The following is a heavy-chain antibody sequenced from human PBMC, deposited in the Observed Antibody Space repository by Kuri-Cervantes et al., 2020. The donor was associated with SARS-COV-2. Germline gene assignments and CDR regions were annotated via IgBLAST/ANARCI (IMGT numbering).Heavy chain of an antibody. CDR2: ISYDGSNE. D-gene: IGHD6-19*01. J-gene: IGHJ4*02. V-gene: IGHV3-30-3*01. CDR1: GFSFGSYA. Sequence: GGSLRLSCVGSGFSFGSYAMHWVRQAPGRWLEWVAIISYDGSNEYCADSVKGRFTISRDNSKNTLYLQMNSLRAEDTAVYYCARGGSSGWSQLEYWGQGTLVTVSS. CDR3: ARGGSSGWSQLEY.